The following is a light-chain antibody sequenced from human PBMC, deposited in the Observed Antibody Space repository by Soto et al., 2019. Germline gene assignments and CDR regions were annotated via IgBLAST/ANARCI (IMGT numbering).Light chain of an antibody. V-gene: IGLV1-47*01. CDR2: RND. CDR3: AAWDDSLSGVV. CDR1: SSNIGTNY. J-gene: IGLJ2*01. Sequence: QSVLTQPPSASATPGQRVTISCSGSSSNIGTNYVYWYQHLPGTAPKLLIYRNDQRHSGVPDRFSGSMSGTAASLAIGGLRSEDEADYYCAAWDDSLSGVVFGGGTKVTVL.